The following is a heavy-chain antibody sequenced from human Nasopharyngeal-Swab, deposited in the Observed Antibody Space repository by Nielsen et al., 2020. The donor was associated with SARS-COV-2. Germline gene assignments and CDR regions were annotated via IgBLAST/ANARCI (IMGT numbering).Heavy chain of an antibody. D-gene: IGHD2-15*01. V-gene: IGHV3-49*02. J-gene: IGHJ4*02. CDR3: TRGGDCSGGSCQTWIQLWADY. Sequence: WIRQPPGKGLEWVGSIRSKACGGTTEYAASVKGRFTISRDDSKSIAYLQMNSLKTEDTAVYYCTRGGDCSGGSCQTWIQLWADYWGQGTLVTVSS. CDR2: IRSKACGGTT.